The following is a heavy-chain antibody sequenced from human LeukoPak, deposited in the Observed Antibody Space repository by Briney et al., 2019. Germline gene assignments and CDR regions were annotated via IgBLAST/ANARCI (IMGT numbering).Heavy chain of an antibody. V-gene: IGHV5-51*01. D-gene: IGHD2-2*01. CDR3: ARLNGGYCSSTSCYHLDY. CDR2: IYPGDSDT. J-gene: IGHJ4*02. Sequence: PGESLKISCKGSGYSFTSYWIGWVRQMPGKGLEWMGIIYPGDSDTRYSPSFQGQVTISVDKSISTAYLQWSSLKASDTAMYYCARLNGGYCSSTSCYHLDYWGQGTLVTVSS. CDR1: GYSFTSYW.